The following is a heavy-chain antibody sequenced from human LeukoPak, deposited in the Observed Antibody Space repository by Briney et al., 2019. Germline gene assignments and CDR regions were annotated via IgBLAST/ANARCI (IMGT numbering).Heavy chain of an antibody. J-gene: IGHJ4*02. Sequence: GGSLRLSCAASGFTFTTYYMNWVRQAPGKGLEWVANIKHDGSEKSYVDSVKGRFTISRDNAKSSLFLQMNSLRAEDTAVYYCAREVTPYYWGQGTLVTVSS. D-gene: IGHD4-23*01. CDR3: AREVTPYY. V-gene: IGHV3-7*01. CDR2: IKHDGSEK. CDR1: GFTFTTYY.